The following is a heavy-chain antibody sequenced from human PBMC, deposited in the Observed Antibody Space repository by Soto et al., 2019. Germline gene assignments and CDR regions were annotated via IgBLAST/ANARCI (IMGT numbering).Heavy chain of an antibody. J-gene: IGHJ4*02. Sequence: GASVKVSCKASGYTFTSYGISWVRQAPGQGLEWMGWISAYNGNTNYAQKLQGRVTMTTDTSTSTAYMELRSLRSDDTAVYYCARSLPFYQVLTFDYWGQGTLVTVSS. CDR3: ARSLPFYQVLTFDY. V-gene: IGHV1-18*01. CDR2: ISAYNGNT. CDR1: GYTFTSYG. D-gene: IGHD1-26*01.